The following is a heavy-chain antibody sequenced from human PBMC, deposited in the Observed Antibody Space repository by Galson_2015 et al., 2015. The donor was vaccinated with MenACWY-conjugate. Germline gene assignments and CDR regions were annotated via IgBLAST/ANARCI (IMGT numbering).Heavy chain of an antibody. Sequence: SLRLSCAASGFTFSSYSMNWVRQAPGKGLEWVSYISSSSSTIYYADSVKGRFTISRDNAKNSLYLQMNSLRDEDTAVYYCARDPPPGPLYSSSWYVVAFDIWGQGTMVTVSS. CDR2: ISSSSSTI. CDR3: ARDPPPGPLYSSSWYVVAFDI. V-gene: IGHV3-48*02. CDR1: GFTFSSYS. J-gene: IGHJ3*02. D-gene: IGHD6-13*01.